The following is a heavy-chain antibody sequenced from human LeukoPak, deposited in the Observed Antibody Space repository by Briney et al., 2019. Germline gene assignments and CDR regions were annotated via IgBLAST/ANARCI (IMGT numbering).Heavy chain of an antibody. J-gene: IGHJ6*04. CDR3: AREVVVVAATQYYYYYYGMDV. Sequence: GGSLRLSCAASGFTFSSCWMSWVRQAPGKGLEWVANIKQDGSEKYYVDSVKGRFTISSDNAKNSLYLQMNSLRAEDTAVYYCAREVVVVAATQYYYYYYGMDVWGKGTTVTVSS. D-gene: IGHD2-15*01. CDR1: GFTFSSCW. V-gene: IGHV3-7*03. CDR2: IKQDGSEK.